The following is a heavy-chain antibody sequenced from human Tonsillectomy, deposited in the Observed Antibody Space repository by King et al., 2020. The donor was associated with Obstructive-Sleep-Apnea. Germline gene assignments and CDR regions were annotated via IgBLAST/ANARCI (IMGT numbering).Heavy chain of an antibody. Sequence: VQLVESGGGLVQPGGSLRLSCAASGFTFSSYAMSWVRQAPGKGLEWVSAISGSGGSTYYADSVKGRFTISRDNSKNTLYLKMNSLRAEDTAVYYCAKGDPLYYDIWTGYYPIYYYYGMDVWGQGTTVTVSS. CDR2: ISGSGGST. D-gene: IGHD3-9*01. J-gene: IGHJ6*02. V-gene: IGHV3-23*04. CDR3: AKGDPLYYDIWTGYYPIYYYYGMDV. CDR1: GFTFSSYA.